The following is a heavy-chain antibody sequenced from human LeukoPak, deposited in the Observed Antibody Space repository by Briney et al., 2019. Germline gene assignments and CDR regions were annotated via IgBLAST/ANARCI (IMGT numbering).Heavy chain of an antibody. Sequence: GGSLRLSCAASGFTFSSYSMNWVRQAPGKGLEWVSYISSSGSTIYYADSVKGRFTISRDSAKNSLYLQMNSLRAEDTAVYYCARDRGPYYYYYMDVWGKGTTVTISS. V-gene: IGHV3-48*04. CDR1: GFTFSSYS. CDR3: ARDRGPYYYYYMDV. J-gene: IGHJ6*03. CDR2: ISSSGSTI. D-gene: IGHD3-10*01.